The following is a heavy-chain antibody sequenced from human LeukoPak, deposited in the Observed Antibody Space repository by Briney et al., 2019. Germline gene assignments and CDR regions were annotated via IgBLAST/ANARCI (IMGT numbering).Heavy chain of an antibody. J-gene: IGHJ4*02. D-gene: IGHD6-19*01. Sequence: PSETLSLTCAVSGGSISSSSYYWGWIRQPPGKGLEWIGSIYYSGSTYYNPSLKSRVTISVDTSRNQFSLKLSSVTAADTAVYYCARSRYSSGWYEWDYWGQGTLVTVSS. CDR1: GGSISSSSYY. CDR2: IYYSGST. V-gene: IGHV4-39*07. CDR3: ARSRYSSGWYEWDY.